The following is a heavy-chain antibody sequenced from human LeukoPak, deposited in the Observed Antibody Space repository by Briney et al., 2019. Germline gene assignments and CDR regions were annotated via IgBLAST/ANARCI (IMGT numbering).Heavy chain of an antibody. CDR2: IKQDGSEK. V-gene: IGHV3-7*01. J-gene: IGHJ5*02. Sequence: GGSLRLSCAASGFTFSSYGMHWVRQAPGKGLEWVARIKQDGSEKYYVDSVKGRFTISTDNAKNSLYLQMNSLRVEDTAVYYCASGFAGFDPWGQGTLVTVSS. CDR1: GFTFSSYG. CDR3: ASGFAGFDP.